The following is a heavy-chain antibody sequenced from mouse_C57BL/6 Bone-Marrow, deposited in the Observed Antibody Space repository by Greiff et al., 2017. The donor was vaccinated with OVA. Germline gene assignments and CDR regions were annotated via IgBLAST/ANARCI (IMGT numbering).Heavy chain of an antibody. CDR2: INPYNGGT. D-gene: IGHD1-1*01. CDR1: GYTFTDYY. Sequence: EVQLVESGPVLVKPGASVKMSCKASGYTFTDYYMNWVKQSHGKSLEWIGVINPYNGGTSYNQKFKGKATLTVDKSSSTAYMELNSLTSEDSAVYYCARAGYYGRDYWGQGTTLTVSS. CDR3: ARAGYYGRDY. J-gene: IGHJ2*01. V-gene: IGHV1-19*01.